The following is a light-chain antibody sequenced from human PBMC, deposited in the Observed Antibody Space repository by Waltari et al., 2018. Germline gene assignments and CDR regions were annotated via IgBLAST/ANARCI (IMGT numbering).Light chain of an antibody. J-gene: IGLJ2*01. V-gene: IGLV2-14*01. CDR2: EVS. Sequence: QSALTQPAPVSGSPGPSITISCTGTSTAGGRYNYVSWYQQHPGKAPKLLIYEVSNRPSGVSNRFSGSKSGNTAALTISGLQAEDEADYYCSSYTSSSTLVFGGGTKLTVL. CDR3: SSYTSSSTLV. CDR1: STAGGRYNY.